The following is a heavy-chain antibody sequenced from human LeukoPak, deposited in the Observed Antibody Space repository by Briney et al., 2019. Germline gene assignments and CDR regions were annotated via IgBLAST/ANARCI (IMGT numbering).Heavy chain of an antibody. V-gene: IGHV3-7*01. D-gene: IGHD3-16*01. J-gene: IGHJ4*02. CDR2: INQDGRQI. Sequence: AGGSLRLSCAASGFTFSSYWMSWVRQAPGKGLESVANINQDGRQIYYVDSVKGRFTISRDNAKNSLYLQMNSLRVEDTAVYYCARSLWPEDYWGQGTLVTVPS. CDR1: GFTFSSYW. CDR3: ARSLWPEDY.